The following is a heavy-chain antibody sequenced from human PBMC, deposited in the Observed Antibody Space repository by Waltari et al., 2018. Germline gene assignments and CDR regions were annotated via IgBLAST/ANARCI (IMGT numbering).Heavy chain of an antibody. D-gene: IGHD3-3*01. V-gene: IGHV1-18*01. Sequence: QVQLVQSGAEVKKPGASVKVSCKASGYTFTSYGISWVRQAPGQGLEWMGWITTNNVTTTTAQKPQAGLTMPTDPSTSTAYMERRSRSSDDTAVYYWAGNGFLEWSVAFDIWGQGTMFTVPS. J-gene: IGHJ3*02. CDR2: ITTNNVTT. CDR1: GYTFTSYG. CDR3: AGNGFLEWSVAFDI.